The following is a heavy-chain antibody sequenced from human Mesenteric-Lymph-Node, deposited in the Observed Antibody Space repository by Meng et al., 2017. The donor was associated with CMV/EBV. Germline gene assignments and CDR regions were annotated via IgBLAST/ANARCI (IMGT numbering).Heavy chain of an antibody. CDR1: GFTFGDYA. J-gene: IGHJ4*02. D-gene: IGHD1-26*01. CDR3: TRDGGGVGATWRYYFDY. V-gene: IGHV3-49*04. CDR2: IRSKAYGGTT. Sequence: GGSLRLSCTASGFTFGDYAMSWVRQAPGKGLEWVGFIRSKAYGGTTEYAASVKGRFTTSRDDSKSIAYLQMNSLKTEDTAVYYCTRDGGGVGATWRYYFDYWGQGTLVTVSS.